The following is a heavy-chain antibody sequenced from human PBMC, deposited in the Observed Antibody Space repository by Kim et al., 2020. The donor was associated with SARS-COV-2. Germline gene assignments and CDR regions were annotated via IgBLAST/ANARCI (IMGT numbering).Heavy chain of an antibody. V-gene: IGHV3-30-3*01. J-gene: IGHJ4*01. CDR1: GFTFGGSA. CDR3: ARGIYHVWVSFSDY. D-gene: IGHD3-3*02. Sequence: GGSLRLSCAASGFTFGGSAMNWVRQAPGKGLEWVAVISYDGSNKDYADSVKGRFTFSRDNSKNTLFLQMASLRVEDTALYYCARGIYHVWVSFSDY. CDR2: ISYDGSNK.